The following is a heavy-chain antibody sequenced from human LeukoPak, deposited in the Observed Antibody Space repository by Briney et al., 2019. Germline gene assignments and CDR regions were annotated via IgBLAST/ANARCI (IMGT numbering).Heavy chain of an antibody. Sequence: SETLFLTCTVSGASVRSDHWNWIRQPPGKGLEWIAYMHGSGSPNYNPSLASRLTLSVDATENLLSLKLTSVTAADTAVYFCARDLSVNAFDIWGQGTLVTVSS. D-gene: IGHD2/OR15-2a*01. J-gene: IGHJ3*02. CDR3: ARDLSVNAFDI. V-gene: IGHV4-59*02. CDR2: MHGSGSP. CDR1: GASVRSDH.